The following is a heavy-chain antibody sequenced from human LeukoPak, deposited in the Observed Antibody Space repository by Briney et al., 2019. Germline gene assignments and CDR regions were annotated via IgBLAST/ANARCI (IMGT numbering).Heavy chain of an antibody. CDR2: ISSSGSTI. J-gene: IGHJ3*02. CDR1: GFTFSSYE. D-gene: IGHD2-21*02. Sequence: GGSLRLSCAASGFTFSSYEMNWVRQAPGKGLEWVSYISSSGSTIYYADSVKGRFTISRDNAKNSLYLQMNSLRAEDTAVYYCAVFEAYCGGDCYSSAFDIWGRGTMVTVSS. CDR3: AVFEAYCGGDCYSSAFDI. V-gene: IGHV3-48*03.